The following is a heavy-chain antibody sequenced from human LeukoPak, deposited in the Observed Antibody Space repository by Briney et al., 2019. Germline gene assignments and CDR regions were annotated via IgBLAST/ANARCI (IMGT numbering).Heavy chain of an antibody. V-gene: IGHV1-2*02. CDR1: GYTFTGYY. J-gene: IGHJ4*02. Sequence: ASVKVSCKASGYTFTGYYMHWVRQATGQGLEWMGWINPNSGGTNYAQKFQGRVTMTRDTSISTAYMELSRLRSDDTAVYYCARVKTSIAAAGFDYWGQGTLVTVSS. D-gene: IGHD6-13*01. CDR2: INPNSGGT. CDR3: ARVKTSIAAAGFDY.